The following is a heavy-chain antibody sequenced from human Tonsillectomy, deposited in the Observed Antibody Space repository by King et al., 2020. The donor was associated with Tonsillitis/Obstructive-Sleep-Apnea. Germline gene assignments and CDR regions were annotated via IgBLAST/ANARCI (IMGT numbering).Heavy chain of an antibody. J-gene: IGHJ3*02. CDR1: GFTFSSYA. D-gene: IGHD6-13*01. CDR2: ISYDGTNK. Sequence: QVQLVESGGGVVQPGRSLRLSCAASGFTFSSYAMHWVRQAPGKGLEWVAVISYDGTNKFYADSVKGRFTVSRDNSKNTLYLQMNSLRAEDTAVYYCARVGVESSWYYYITPNDAFDIWGQGTMVTVSS. V-gene: IGHV3-30*04. CDR3: ARVGVESSWYYYITPNDAFDI.